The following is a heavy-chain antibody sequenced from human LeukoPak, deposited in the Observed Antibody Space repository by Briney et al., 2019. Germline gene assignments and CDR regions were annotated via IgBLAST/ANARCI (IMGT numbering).Heavy chain of an antibody. D-gene: IGHD3-16*02. CDR1: SGSVSSPPYY. CDR3: ARGDQGVIIDY. CDR2: ISHSGST. Sequence: SETLSLTCTVSSGSVSSPPYYWGWIRQPPGEGLEWIGEISHSGSTNYSPSLKSRVTISVDTSKNQFSLKLSSVTAADTAVYYCARGDQGVIIDYWGQGTLVTVSS. V-gene: IGHV4-34*01. J-gene: IGHJ4*02.